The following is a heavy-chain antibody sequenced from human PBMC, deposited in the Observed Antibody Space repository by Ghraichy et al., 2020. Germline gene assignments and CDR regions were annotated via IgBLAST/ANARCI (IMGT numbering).Heavy chain of an antibody. Sequence: GGSLRLSCAASGFTFSSYAMSWVRQAPGKGLEWVSAISGSGGRTYYADSVKGRFTVSRDNSKNTLYLQINSLRAEDTALYYCAKEEKDAYNWPFDYWGPFDYWGQGTLVTASS. D-gene: IGHD5-24*01. CDR2: ISGSGGRT. CDR3: AKEEKDAYNWPFDYWGPFDY. J-gene: IGHJ4*02. V-gene: IGHV3-23*01. CDR1: GFTFSSYA.